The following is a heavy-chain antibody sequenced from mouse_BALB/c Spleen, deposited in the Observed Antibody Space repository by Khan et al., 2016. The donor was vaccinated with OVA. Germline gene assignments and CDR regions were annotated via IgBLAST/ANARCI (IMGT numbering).Heavy chain of an antibody. V-gene: IGHV3-2*02. CDR3: ARWFAY. Sequence: EVKLLESGPGLVKPSQSLYLTCTVTGYSITSDYAWNWIRQFPGNKLEWMGYINYSGGTSYLPSLKSRISITRDTSKNQFFLQLNSVTTEDSATSYCARWFAYWGQGTLVTVS. CDR2: INYSGGT. CDR1: GYSITSDYA. J-gene: IGHJ3*01.